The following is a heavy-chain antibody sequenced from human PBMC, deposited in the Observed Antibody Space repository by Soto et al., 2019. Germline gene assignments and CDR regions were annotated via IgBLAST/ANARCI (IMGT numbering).Heavy chain of an antibody. J-gene: IGHJ5*02. CDR3: ARGPHLIFGVVIIRAPPPFDP. Sequence: ASVKVSCKASGYTFTSYDINWVRQATGQGLEWMGWMNPNSGNTGYAQKFQGRVTMTRNTSISTAYMELSSLRSEDTAVYYCARGPHLIFGVVIIRAPPPFDPWGQGTLVTVSS. CDR1: GYTFTSYD. V-gene: IGHV1-8*01. D-gene: IGHD3-3*01. CDR2: MNPNSGNT.